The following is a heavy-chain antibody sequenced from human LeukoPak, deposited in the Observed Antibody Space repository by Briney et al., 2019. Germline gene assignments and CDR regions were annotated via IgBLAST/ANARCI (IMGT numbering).Heavy chain of an antibody. CDR3: ARDPDISTNWFDP. D-gene: IGHD3-9*01. CDR1: GYTFISYG. J-gene: IGHJ5*01. CDR2: ISTYNGNT. Sequence: ASVKVSCKACGYTFISYGISWVRQAPGKGREGLGWISTYNGNTNYAQKFQGRVTMTTDTSTSTAYMELRSLRSDDTAVYYCARDPDISTNWFDPWGQGTLVTVSS. V-gene: IGHV1-18*01.